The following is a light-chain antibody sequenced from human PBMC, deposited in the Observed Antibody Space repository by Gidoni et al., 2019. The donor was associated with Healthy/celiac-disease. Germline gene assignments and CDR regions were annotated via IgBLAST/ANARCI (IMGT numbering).Light chain of an antibody. CDR1: SSNIGSNY. J-gene: IGLJ2*01. V-gene: IGLV1-47*01. CDR3: AAWDYSLSGQ. CDR2: RNN. Sequence: QSVLTQPPSASGTPGQRVTISCSGSSSNIGSNYVYWYQQLPGTAPKLLIYRNNQRPLGVPDRFSGSKSGTSASLAISGLRSEDEADYYCAAWDYSLSGQFGGGTKLTVL.